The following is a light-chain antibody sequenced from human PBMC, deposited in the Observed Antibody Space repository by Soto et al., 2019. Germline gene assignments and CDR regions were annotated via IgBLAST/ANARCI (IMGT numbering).Light chain of an antibody. J-gene: IGKJ1*01. CDR2: AAS. CDR1: QSISSY. V-gene: IGKV1-39*01. CDR3: QQSYTTLWT. Sequence: DIQMTQSPSSLSASVGDGVTITCRASQSISSYVSWYQQKPGKAPKLLIYAASRLQTGVPSRFTGSGSGTDFSLTINSLQPEDFATYYCQQSYTTLWTFGQGTKVDIK.